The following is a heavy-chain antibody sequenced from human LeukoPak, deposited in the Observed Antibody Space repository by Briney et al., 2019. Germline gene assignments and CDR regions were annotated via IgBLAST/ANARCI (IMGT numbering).Heavy chain of an antibody. J-gene: IGHJ4*02. V-gene: IGHV3-15*01. CDR2: IKSKNEDGTV. CDR3: TTDPGGNSGFDH. D-gene: IGHD4-23*01. Sequence: GGSLRLSCAASGFTFSRAWMSWVRQAPGKGLECVGRIKSKNEDGTVTYAAPVKGRFAISRDDSKNTVYLQMNSLKTEDSAVYYCTTDPGGNSGFDHWGPGTLVTVSS. CDR1: GFTFSRAW.